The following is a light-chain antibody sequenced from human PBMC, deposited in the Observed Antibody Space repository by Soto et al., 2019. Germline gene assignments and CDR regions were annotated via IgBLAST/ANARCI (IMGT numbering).Light chain of an antibody. V-gene: IGKV3-11*01. Sequence: EIVLTQSPATLSLSPGERATLSCSDRQSVSSYLAWYQPKPGQAPRLLIYDASSRATGIPARFSGSGSGTDFSLTFSSLQPEDFAVYYCQQHSNWSFGPGTKGISN. CDR3: QQHSNWS. CDR1: QSVSSY. J-gene: IGKJ3*01. CDR2: DAS.